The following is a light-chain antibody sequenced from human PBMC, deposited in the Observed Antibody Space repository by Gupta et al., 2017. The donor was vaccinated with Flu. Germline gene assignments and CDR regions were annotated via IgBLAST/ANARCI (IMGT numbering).Light chain of an antibody. Sequence: GSDVSGYDFVSWYQQHPGKAPRLMIYDVSVRPSGVSNRFSGSKSGNTASLTISGLQAEDDADYFCASYTRSRTRVFGSGTKVTVL. CDR2: DVS. J-gene: IGLJ1*01. CDR1: GSDVSGYDF. CDR3: ASYTRSRTRV. V-gene: IGLV2-14*03.